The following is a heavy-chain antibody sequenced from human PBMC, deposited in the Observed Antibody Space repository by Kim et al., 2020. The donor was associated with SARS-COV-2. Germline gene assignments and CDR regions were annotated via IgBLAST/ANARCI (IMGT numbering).Heavy chain of an antibody. V-gene: IGHV4-39*01. CDR2: IYYIGDT. CDR3: TRQTRYREIDC. Sequence: SETLSLTCTVSGGSISSSSYYWGWIRQPPGKGLEWIGNIYYIGDTYYNPSLKSRLTISVDTSKNQFSLKLSSVTAADTAVYYCTRQTRYREIDCWGQGTLVTVSS. D-gene: IGHD3-9*01. CDR1: GGSISSSSYY. J-gene: IGHJ4*02.